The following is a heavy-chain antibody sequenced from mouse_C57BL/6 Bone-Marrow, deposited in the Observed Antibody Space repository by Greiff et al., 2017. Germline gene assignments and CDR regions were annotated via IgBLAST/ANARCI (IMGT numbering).Heavy chain of an antibody. CDR2: IYPSDSET. Sequence: QVQLQQPGAELVRPGSSVKLSCKASGYTFTSYWMDWVKQRPGQGLEWIGNIYPSDSETHYNQKFKDKATLTVDKSSSTAYMQLSSLTSEDSAVYYCARRDYSNMYFDVWGTGTTVTVSS. V-gene: IGHV1-61*01. J-gene: IGHJ1*03. CDR1: GYTFTSYW. CDR3: ARRDYSNMYFDV. D-gene: IGHD2-5*01.